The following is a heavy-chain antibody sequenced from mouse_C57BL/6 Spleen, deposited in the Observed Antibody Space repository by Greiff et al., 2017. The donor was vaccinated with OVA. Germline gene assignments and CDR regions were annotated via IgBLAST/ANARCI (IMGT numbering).Heavy chain of an antibody. V-gene: IGHV1-82*01. CDR3: ARGETYWYFDV. J-gene: IGHJ1*03. Sequence: VQLVESGPELVKPGAPVKISCKASGYAFSSSWMNWVKQRPGKGLEWIGRIYPGDGDTNYNGKFKGKATLTADKSSSTAYMQLSSLTSEDSAVYFCARGETYWYFDVWGTGTTVTVSS. CDR1: GYAFSSSW. CDR2: IYPGDGDT.